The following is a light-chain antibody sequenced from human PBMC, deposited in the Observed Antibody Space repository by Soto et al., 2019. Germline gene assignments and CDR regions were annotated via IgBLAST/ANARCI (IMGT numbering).Light chain of an antibody. CDR3: QQSYSTPT. J-gene: IGKJ2*01. CDR2: VAS. Sequence: DIQLTQSPSSLSASVGARVTITCRASQSIDIYLNWYQHKPGKAHKLLIYVASSLQSGVPSRFSGSGSGTDVSLTISSLQPEDFEAYDCQQSYSTPTVGQGTKLEIK. V-gene: IGKV1-39*01. CDR1: QSIDIY.